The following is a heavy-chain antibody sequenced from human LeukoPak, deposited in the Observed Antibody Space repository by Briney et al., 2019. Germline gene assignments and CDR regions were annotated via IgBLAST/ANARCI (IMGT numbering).Heavy chain of an antibody. Sequence: ASVKVSCKASGYTFTTYGLTWVRQAPGQGLELIGWISPYNGNTNYAQKFQGRVTMTTDTSTSTAYMELRSLRSDDTAVYYCARRNSYYYCMDVWGTGTTVTVSS. CDR3: ARRNSYYYCMDV. CDR1: GYTFTTYG. CDR2: ISPYNGNT. V-gene: IGHV1-18*01. D-gene: IGHD2/OR15-2a*01. J-gene: IGHJ6*04.